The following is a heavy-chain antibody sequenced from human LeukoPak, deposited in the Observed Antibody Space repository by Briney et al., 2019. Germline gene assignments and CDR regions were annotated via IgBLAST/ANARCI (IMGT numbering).Heavy chain of an antibody. Sequence: ASVKVSCKASGYTFTSYDINWVRQATGQGLEWMGWMNPNSGNTGYAQKFQGRVTMTRNTSISTAYMELSSLRSEDTAVHYCARLGIYYDSSGYYLLSDAFDIWGQGTMVTVSS. D-gene: IGHD3-22*01. V-gene: IGHV1-8*01. CDR1: GYTFTSYD. CDR2: MNPNSGNT. J-gene: IGHJ3*02. CDR3: ARLGIYYDSSGYYLLSDAFDI.